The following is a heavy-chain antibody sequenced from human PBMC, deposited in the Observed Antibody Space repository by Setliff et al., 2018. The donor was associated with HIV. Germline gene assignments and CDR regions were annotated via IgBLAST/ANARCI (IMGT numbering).Heavy chain of an antibody. J-gene: IGHJ4*01. CDR3: AKDGISGGAYPPYYFDY. CDR1: GYTFTGYY. D-gene: IGHD2-15*01. Sequence: ASVKVSCKASGYTFTGYYMHWVRQATGQGLEWMGWMNPNSGNTGYAQKFQGRVIMTRDTSITTAYMELSSLRSDDTAVYYCAKDGISGGAYPPYYFDYWGHGTLVTVSS. V-gene: IGHV1-8*02. CDR2: MNPNSGNT.